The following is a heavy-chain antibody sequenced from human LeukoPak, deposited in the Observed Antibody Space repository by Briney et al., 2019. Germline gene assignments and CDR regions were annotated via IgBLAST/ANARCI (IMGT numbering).Heavy chain of an antibody. CDR1: GGSVSSGDYY. V-gene: IGHV4-61*08. D-gene: IGHD1-26*01. J-gene: IGHJ4*02. Sequence: SETLSLTCSVSGGSVSSGDYYWSWIRQPPGEGLEWLGYIFDSGRTNYNPSLKSRVTISIDTSKNQISLRLSSVTAADTAVYYCARDRHSGFDYWGQGTLVTVSS. CDR3: ARDRHSGFDY. CDR2: IFDSGRT.